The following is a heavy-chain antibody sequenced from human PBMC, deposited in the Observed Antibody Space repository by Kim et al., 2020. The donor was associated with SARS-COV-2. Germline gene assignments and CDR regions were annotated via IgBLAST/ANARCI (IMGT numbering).Heavy chain of an antibody. CDR3: ARDGSTWIQLWLPYY. D-gene: IGHD5-18*01. CDR2: ISYDGSNK. Sequence: GGTLRLSCAASGFTFSDYAMHWVRQAPGKGLEWVAVISYDGSNKYYADSVKGRFTISRDNSKNTLYLQMNSLRAEDTAVYYCARDGSTWIQLWLPYYWGQGTLVTVSS. V-gene: IGHV3-30*04. J-gene: IGHJ4*02. CDR1: GFTFSDYA.